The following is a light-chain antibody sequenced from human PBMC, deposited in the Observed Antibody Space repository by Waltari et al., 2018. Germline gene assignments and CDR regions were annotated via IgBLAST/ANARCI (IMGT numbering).Light chain of an antibody. Sequence: SYVLTQSPSLSVAPGKTARITCGGNDIGSKSVHWYQQRPGQAPVLVVYDESGRPSGIPERFSGSNSGNAVTLTISGVEAGDEADYYCQVWDSTSDHRVFGGGTKLTVL. V-gene: IGLV3-21*01. J-gene: IGLJ3*02. CDR1: DIGSKS. CDR2: DES. CDR3: QVWDSTSDHRV.